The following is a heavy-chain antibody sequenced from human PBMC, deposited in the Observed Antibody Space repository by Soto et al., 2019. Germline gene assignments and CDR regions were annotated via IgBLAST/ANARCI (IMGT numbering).Heavy chain of an antibody. CDR1: GYTFTNHG. Sequence: QVQLVQSGAEVKKPGASVKVSCKASGYTFTNHGISWVRQAPGQGLEWMGWINPNSGGTKYAPKFQGGVTMTRDTSITTAYMELSRLRSGDTAVYYCAREPATAKPEGVDFWGQGTLVTVSS. D-gene: IGHD1-1*01. CDR3: AREPATAKPEGVDF. CDR2: INPNSGGT. J-gene: IGHJ4*02. V-gene: IGHV1-2*02.